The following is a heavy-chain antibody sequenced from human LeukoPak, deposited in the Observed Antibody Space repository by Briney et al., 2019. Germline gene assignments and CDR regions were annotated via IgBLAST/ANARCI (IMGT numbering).Heavy chain of an antibody. CDR2: IIPIFGTT. V-gene: IGHV1-69*01. J-gene: IGHJ4*02. CDR3: ARDRPSPHCSSTSCHGSFDY. CDR1: GGTFNSYS. Sequence: GASVKVSCKASGGTFNSYSIDWVRQAPGQGLEWMGGIIPIFGTTNYAQKFQGRVTITADEPTSTAYMELSSLRSEDTAVYYCARDRPSPHCSSTSCHGSFDYWGQGTLVTVSS. D-gene: IGHD2-2*01.